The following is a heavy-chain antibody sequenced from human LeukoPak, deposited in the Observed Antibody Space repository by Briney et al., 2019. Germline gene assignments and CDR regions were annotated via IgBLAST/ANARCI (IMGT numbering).Heavy chain of an antibody. D-gene: IGHD3-3*01. Sequence: PSETLSLTCTVSGGSISSGGYYWSWIRQHPGKGLEWIGYIYYSGSTYYNPSLKSRVTISVDTSKNQFSLKLSSVTAADTAVHYCARAPIYDFWSGYYLDYWGQGTLVTVSS. J-gene: IGHJ4*02. CDR2: IYYSGST. CDR1: GGSISSGGYY. V-gene: IGHV4-31*03. CDR3: ARAPIYDFWSGYYLDY.